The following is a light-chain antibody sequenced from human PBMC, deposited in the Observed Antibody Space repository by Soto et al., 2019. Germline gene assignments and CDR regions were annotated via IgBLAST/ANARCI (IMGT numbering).Light chain of an antibody. V-gene: IGKV3-15*01. CDR1: QSISIN. CDR3: QQYNNWPET. J-gene: IGKJ1*01. CDR2: VAF. Sequence: EILMTQSPATLSVSPGERATLSCRASQSISINLAWYHHKPCQVPRFLIYVAFTRATGIPARFSGSGSGTEFTLTFSSLQSEDFAVYYCQQYNNWPETFGQGTKVDIK.